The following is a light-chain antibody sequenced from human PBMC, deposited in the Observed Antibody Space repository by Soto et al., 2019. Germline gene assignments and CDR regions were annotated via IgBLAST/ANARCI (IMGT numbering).Light chain of an antibody. Sequence: EIVLTQSPGTLSLSPGERATLSCRASQSVSRSFLAWNQQNPGQAPRLLIYGASSRATGIPDRFSGSGSGTDFTLTISRLEPEDFAVYFCQQHDSSPRTFGQGTKVEIK. V-gene: IGKV3-20*01. J-gene: IGKJ1*01. CDR2: GAS. CDR3: QQHDSSPRT. CDR1: QSVSRSF.